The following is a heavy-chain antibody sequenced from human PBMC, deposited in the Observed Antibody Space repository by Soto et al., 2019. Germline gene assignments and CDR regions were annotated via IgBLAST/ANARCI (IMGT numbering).Heavy chain of an antibody. Sequence: QVQLVQSGAEVKKPGSSVKVSCKASGGTFSSYTISWVRQAPGQGLEWMGRIIPILGIANYAQKFQGRVTITADKSTSTAYMELSSLRSEDTAVYYCARGDRLRTAAIQELGYWGQGTLVTVSS. CDR2: IIPILGIA. CDR1: GGTFSSYT. D-gene: IGHD2-2*01. V-gene: IGHV1-69*02. CDR3: ARGDRLRTAAIQELGY. J-gene: IGHJ4*02.